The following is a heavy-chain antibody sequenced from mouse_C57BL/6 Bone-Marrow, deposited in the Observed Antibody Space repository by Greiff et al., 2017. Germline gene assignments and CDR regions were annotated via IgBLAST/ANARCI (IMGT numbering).Heavy chain of an antibody. CDR3: ARDRGITNFDY. CDR1: GFTFSSYA. CDR2: ISDGGSYT. J-gene: IGHJ2*01. Sequence: EVKLVESGGGLVKPGGSLKLSCAASGFTFSSYAMSWVRQTPEKRLEWVATISDGGSYTYYPDNVKGRFTISRDNAKNNLYLQMSHLKSEDTAMYYCARDRGITNFDYWGQGTTLTVSS. D-gene: IGHD2-4*01. V-gene: IGHV5-4*01.